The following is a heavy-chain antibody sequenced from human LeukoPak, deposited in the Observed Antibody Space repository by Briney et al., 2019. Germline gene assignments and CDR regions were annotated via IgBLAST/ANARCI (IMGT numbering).Heavy chain of an antibody. CDR1: GGTFSSYA. V-gene: IGHV1-69*05. D-gene: IGHD6-6*01. Sequence: SVKVSCKASGGTFSSYAISWVRQAPGQGLEWMGRIIPIFGTANYAQKLQGRVTITTDESTSTAYMELSSLRSGDTAVYYCARSSYSSSPVNYWGQGTLVTVSS. J-gene: IGHJ4*02. CDR2: IIPIFGTA. CDR3: ARSSYSSSPVNY.